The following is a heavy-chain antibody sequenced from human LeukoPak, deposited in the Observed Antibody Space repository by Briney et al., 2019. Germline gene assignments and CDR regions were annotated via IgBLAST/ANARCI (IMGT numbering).Heavy chain of an antibody. CDR1: GGSISSSSYY. V-gene: IGHV4-39*01. CDR2: IYYSGST. CDR3: ARHDAVVVPAAIFYNWFDP. Sequence: PSETLSLTCTVSGGSISSSSYYWGWIRQPPGKGLEWIGSIYYSGSTYYNPSLKGRVTISVDTSKNQFSLKLSSVTASDTAVYTCARHDAVVVPAAIFYNWFDPWGQGTLVTVSS. D-gene: IGHD2-2*01. J-gene: IGHJ5*02.